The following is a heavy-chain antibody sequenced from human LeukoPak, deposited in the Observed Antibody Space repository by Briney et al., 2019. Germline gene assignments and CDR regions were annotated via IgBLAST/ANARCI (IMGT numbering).Heavy chain of an antibody. Sequence: GGSLRLSCAASGFTFSSYWMSWVRQAQGKGLEWVANIKQDGSEKYYVDSVKGRFTISRDNAKNSLYLQMNSLRAEDTAVYYCASGYCSSGRCYGDYWGQGTLVTVSS. V-gene: IGHV3-7*01. CDR2: IKQDGSEK. CDR1: GFTFSSYW. J-gene: IGHJ4*02. CDR3: ASGYCSSGRCYGDY. D-gene: IGHD2-15*01.